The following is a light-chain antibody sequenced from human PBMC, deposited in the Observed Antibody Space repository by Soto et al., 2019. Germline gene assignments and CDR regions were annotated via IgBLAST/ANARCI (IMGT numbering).Light chain of an antibody. Sequence: QSVLTQPASGSGSPGQSITISCTGTSSDVGGYNYVSWYQQHPGKAPKVMIYDVINRPSGVSNRFSGSKSGNTASLTISGLQAEDEADYYCSSYTISGTRVFGGGTKVTVL. CDR1: SSDVGGYNY. V-gene: IGLV2-14*01. J-gene: IGLJ2*01. CDR3: SSYTISGTRV. CDR2: DVI.